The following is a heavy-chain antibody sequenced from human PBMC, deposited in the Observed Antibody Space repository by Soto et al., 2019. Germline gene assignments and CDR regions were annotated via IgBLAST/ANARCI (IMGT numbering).Heavy chain of an antibody. CDR1: GGTFSSYA. Sequence: QVQLVQSGAEVKKPGSSVKVSCKASGGTFSSYAISWVRQAPGQGLEWMGGIIPIFGTANYAQKFQGRVTITADESTSTAYMELGSLRSEETDGYYCAREVVVAATGWFDPWGEGTLVTVSS. J-gene: IGHJ5*02. CDR3: AREVVVAATGWFDP. D-gene: IGHD2-15*01. V-gene: IGHV1-69*12. CDR2: IIPIFGTA.